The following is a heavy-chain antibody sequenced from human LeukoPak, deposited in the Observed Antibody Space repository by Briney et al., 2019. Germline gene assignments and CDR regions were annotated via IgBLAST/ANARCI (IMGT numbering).Heavy chain of an antibody. D-gene: IGHD5-24*01. CDR1: GGTFSSYA. J-gene: IGHJ4*02. V-gene: IGHV1-69*13. CDR2: IIPIFGTA. CDR3: ARDSGDGYNVRPWE. Sequence: SVKVSCKASGGTFSSYAISWVRQAPGQGLEWMGGIIPIFGTANYAQKFQGRVTITADESTSTAYMELSSLRSGDTAVYYCARDSGDGYNVRPWEWGQGTLVTVSS.